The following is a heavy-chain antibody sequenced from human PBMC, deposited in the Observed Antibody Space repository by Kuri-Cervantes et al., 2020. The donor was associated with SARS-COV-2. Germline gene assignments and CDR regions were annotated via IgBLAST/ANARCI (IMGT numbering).Heavy chain of an antibody. Sequence: SLKISCAASGFTFEYYAMHWVRQARGKGLEWVSGISWDSGSIGYADSVMGRFTISRDNAKNSLYLQMNSLRAEDTDLYYCAKDRMVQGVIRGTAFDPWGQGTLVTVSS. CDR2: ISWDSGSI. CDR1: GFTFEYYA. CDR3: AKDRMVQGVIRGTAFDP. J-gene: IGHJ5*02. V-gene: IGHV3-9*01. D-gene: IGHD3-10*01.